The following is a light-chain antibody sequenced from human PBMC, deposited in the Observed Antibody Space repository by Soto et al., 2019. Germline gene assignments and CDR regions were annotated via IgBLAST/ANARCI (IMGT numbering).Light chain of an antibody. CDR2: SNN. J-gene: IGLJ2*01. Sequence: QPVLTQPPSASGTPGQRVTISCSGSSSNIGSNTVNWYQQLPGTAPKLLIYSNNQRPSGVPDRFSGFKSGTSASLAISGLQSEDEADYYCAAWDDSLNGLVVFGGGTKLTVL. CDR1: SSNIGSNT. V-gene: IGLV1-44*01. CDR3: AAWDDSLNGLVV.